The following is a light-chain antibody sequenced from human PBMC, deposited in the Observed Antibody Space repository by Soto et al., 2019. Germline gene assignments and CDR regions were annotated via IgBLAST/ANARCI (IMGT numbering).Light chain of an antibody. J-gene: IGKJ4*01. V-gene: IGKV1-27*01. Sequence: DIQMTQSPSSLSASVGGRVTIPCRASQGISTYLAWYQQKPGKVPKLLIYAASTLQSGVPSRFSGSGSGKEFTLTISSLQPEDVATYYCQKYNSAPLTFGGGTKVEIK. CDR2: AAS. CDR1: QGISTY. CDR3: QKYNSAPLT.